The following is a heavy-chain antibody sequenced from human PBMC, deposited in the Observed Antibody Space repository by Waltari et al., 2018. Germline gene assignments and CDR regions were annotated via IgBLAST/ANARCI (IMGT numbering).Heavy chain of an antibody. CDR3: ARDSELELAYYYYYYGMDV. CDR1: GFTFSSYG. V-gene: IGHV3-33*01. D-gene: IGHD1-7*01. J-gene: IGHJ6*02. Sequence: QVQLVESGGGVVQPGRSLRLSCAASGFTFSSYGMHWVRQAPGKGLEWVAVIWYDGSNKDYADSGKGRFTISRDNSKNTLYLQMNSLRAEDTAVYYCARDSELELAYYYYYYGMDVWGQGTTVTVSS. CDR2: IWYDGSNK.